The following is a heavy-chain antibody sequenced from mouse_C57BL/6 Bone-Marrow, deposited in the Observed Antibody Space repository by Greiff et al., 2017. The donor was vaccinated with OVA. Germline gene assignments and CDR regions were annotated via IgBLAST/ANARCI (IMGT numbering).Heavy chain of an antibody. CDR3: ARKGGSLYYYAMDY. D-gene: IGHD6-5*01. J-gene: IGHJ4*01. CDR1: GFSLTSYA. CDR2: IWTGGGT. V-gene: IGHV2-9-1*01. Sequence: VKLMESGPGLVAPSQSLSITCTVSGFSLTSYAISWVRQPPGKGLEWLGVIWTGGGTNYNSALKSRLSISKDNSKSQVFLKMNSLQTDDTARYYCARKGGSLYYYAMDYWGQGTSVTVSS.